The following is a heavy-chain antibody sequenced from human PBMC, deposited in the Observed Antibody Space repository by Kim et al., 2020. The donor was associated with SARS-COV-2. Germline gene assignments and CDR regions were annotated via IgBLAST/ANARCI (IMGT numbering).Heavy chain of an antibody. CDR3: ARTTPYYYGSGSYPSPLYGMDV. CDR1: GGSISSYY. J-gene: IGHJ6*02. Sequence: SETLSLTCTVSGGSISSYYWSWIRQPPGKGLEWIGYIYYSGSTNYNPSLKSRVTISVDTSKNQFSLKLSSVTAADTAVYYCARTTPYYYGSGSYPSPLYGMDVWGQGTTVTVSS. D-gene: IGHD3-10*01. CDR2: IYYSGST. V-gene: IGHV4-59*13.